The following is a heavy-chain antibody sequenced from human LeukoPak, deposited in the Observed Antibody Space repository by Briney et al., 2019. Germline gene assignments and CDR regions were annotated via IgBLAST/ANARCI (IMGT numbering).Heavy chain of an antibody. CDR3: ARGTVGSDSVY. CDR2: ISSSSSYI. V-gene: IGHV3-21*01. D-gene: IGHD1-26*01. Sequence: GTLRLSCAASGVTPCGYSMNWVRQAPGQGLEWVSSISSSSSYIYYADSVKGRFTISRDNAKNSLYLQMNSLRAEDTAVYYCARGTVGSDSVYWGQGTLVTVSS. J-gene: IGHJ4*02. CDR1: GVTPCGYS.